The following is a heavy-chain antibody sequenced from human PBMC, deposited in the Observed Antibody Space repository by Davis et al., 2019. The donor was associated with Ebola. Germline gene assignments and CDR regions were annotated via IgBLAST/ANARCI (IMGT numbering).Heavy chain of an antibody. V-gene: IGHV3-11*01. CDR1: GFTFSDYY. CDR2: ISSSGSTI. J-gene: IGHJ5*02. CDR3: AREQSPHYYDSSGYLFGIDWFDP. Sequence: PGGSLRLSCAASGFTFSDYYMSWIRQAPGKGLEWVSYISSSGSTIYYTDSVKGRFTISRVNAKNSLYLQMNSLRAEDTAVYYCAREQSPHYYDSSGYLFGIDWFDPWGQGTLVTVSS. D-gene: IGHD3-22*01.